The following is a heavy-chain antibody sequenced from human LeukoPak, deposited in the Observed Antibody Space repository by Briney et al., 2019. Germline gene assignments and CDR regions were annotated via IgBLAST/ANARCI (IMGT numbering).Heavy chain of an antibody. J-gene: IGHJ3*02. V-gene: IGHV3-30*18. CDR2: ISYDGSNK. CDR3: AKCQLRAVADPFPPSAFDI. D-gene: IGHD6-19*01. Sequence: GGSLRLSCAASGFTFSSYGMHWVRQAPGKGLEWVAVISYDGSNKYYADSVKGRFTISRDNSKNTLYLQMNSLRAEDTAVYYCAKCQLRAVADPFPPSAFDIWGQGTMVTVSS. CDR1: GFTFSSYG.